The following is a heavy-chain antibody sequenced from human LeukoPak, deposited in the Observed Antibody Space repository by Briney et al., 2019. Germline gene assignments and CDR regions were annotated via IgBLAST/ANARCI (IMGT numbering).Heavy chain of an antibody. CDR3: ARGPFEWELSRREWGFDP. Sequence: ASVKVSCKASGYTFTSYDINWVRQATGQGLEWMGWMNPNSGNTGYAQKFQGRVTMTRNTSISTAYMELSSLRSEDTAVYHCARGPFEWELSRREWGFDPWGQGTLVTVSS. CDR1: GYTFTSYD. V-gene: IGHV1-8*01. J-gene: IGHJ5*02. CDR2: MNPNSGNT. D-gene: IGHD1-26*01.